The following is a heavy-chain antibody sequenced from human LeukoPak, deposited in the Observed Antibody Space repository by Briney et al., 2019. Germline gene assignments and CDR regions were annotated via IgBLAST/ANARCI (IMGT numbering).Heavy chain of an antibody. CDR2: IYTSGST. J-gene: IGHJ4*02. V-gene: IGHV4-61*02. Sequence: SQTLSLTCTVSGGSISSGSYYWSWIRQPAGKGLEWIGRIYTSGSTNYNPSFKSRVTISIDTSKNQFSLKLGSVTAADTAVYYCARGRAGQSGDYWGQGTLVTVSS. CDR1: GGSISSGSYY. D-gene: IGHD6-19*01. CDR3: ARGRAGQSGDY.